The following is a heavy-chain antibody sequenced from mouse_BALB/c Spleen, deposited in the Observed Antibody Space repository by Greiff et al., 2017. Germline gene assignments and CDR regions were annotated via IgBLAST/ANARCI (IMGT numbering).Heavy chain of an antibody. V-gene: IGHV1-14*01. CDR1: GYTFTSYV. D-gene: IGHD2-14*01. J-gene: IGHJ1*01. CDR2: INPYNDGT. CDR3: ARNYRDWYFDV. Sequence: EVQLVESGPELVKPGASVKMSCKASGYTFTSYVMHWVKQKPGQGLEWIGYINPYNDGTKYNEKFKGKATLTSDKSSSTAYMELSSLTSEDSAVYYCARNYRDWYFDVWGAGTTVTVSS.